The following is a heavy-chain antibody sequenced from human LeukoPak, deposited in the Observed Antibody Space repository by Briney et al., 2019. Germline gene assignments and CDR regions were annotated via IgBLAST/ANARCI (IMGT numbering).Heavy chain of an antibody. Sequence: SETLSLTCTVSGGSISSSSYYWGWIRQPPGKGLEWIGSIYYSGSTYYNPSLKSRVTISVDTSKNQFSLKLSSVTAADTAVYYCARSNWHDSSGYYYYYYYYMDVWGKGTTVTVSS. CDR2: IYYSGST. D-gene: IGHD3-22*01. CDR1: GGSISSSSYY. CDR3: ARSNWHDSSGYYYYYYYYMDV. V-gene: IGHV4-39*07. J-gene: IGHJ6*03.